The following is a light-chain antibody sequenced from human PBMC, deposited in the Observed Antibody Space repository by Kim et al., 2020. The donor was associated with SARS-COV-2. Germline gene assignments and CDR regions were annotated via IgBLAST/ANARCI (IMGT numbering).Light chain of an antibody. CDR2: AAS. CDR1: QSISSY. CDR3: QQSYSTPPA. Sequence: ASVGDRVTITCRASQSISSYLNWYQQKPGKAPKLLIYAASSLQSGVPSRFSGSGSGTDFTLTISSLQPEDFATYYCQQSYSTPPAFGGGTKVDIK. J-gene: IGKJ4*01. V-gene: IGKV1-39*01.